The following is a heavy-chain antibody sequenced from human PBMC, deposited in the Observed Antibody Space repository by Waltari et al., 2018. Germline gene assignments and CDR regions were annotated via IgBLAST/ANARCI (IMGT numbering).Heavy chain of an antibody. V-gene: IGHV5-51*03. D-gene: IGHD6-19*01. CDR3: ARLLDPGIAVAGVPY. Sequence: EVQLVQSGAEVKKPGESLKISCKGSGYSFTSYWIGCVRQLPGKGLEWMGIIYPGDSDTRYSPSFQGQVTISAEKSISTAYLQWSSLKASDTAMYYCARLLDPGIAVAGVPYWGQGTLVTVSS. CDR1: GYSFTSYW. J-gene: IGHJ4*02. CDR2: IYPGDSDT.